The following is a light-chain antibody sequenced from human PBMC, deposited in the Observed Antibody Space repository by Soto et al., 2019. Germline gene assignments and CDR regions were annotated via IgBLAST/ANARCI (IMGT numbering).Light chain of an antibody. CDR3: SSFAGTNSFV. J-gene: IGLJ1*01. Sequence: QSALTQPPSASGSPGQSVTISCTGTTSDIGAYNYVSWYQQRPGKAPKLIIYEVTRRPSGVPDRIFGSKSYTTASLTVSGLQAEDGADYYCSSFAGTNSFVFGTGTKVTVL. V-gene: IGLV2-8*01. CDR2: EVT. CDR1: TSDIGAYNY.